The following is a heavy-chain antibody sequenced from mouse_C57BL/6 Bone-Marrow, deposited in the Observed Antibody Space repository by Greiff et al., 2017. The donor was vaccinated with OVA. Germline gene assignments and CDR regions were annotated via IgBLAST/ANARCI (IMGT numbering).Heavy chain of an antibody. Sequence: VKLVESGPGLVAPSQSLSITCTVSGFSLTSYGVDWVRQSPGKGLEWLGVIWGVGSTNYNSALKSRLSISKDNSKSQVFLKMNSLQTDDTAMYYCASDREVGTGWGQGTTLTVSS. D-gene: IGHD1-1*01. CDR3: ASDREVGTG. CDR2: IWGVGST. J-gene: IGHJ2*01. V-gene: IGHV2-6*01. CDR1: GFSLTSYG.